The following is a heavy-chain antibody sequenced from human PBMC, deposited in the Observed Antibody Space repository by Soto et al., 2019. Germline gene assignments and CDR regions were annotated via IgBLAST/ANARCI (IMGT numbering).Heavy chain of an antibody. V-gene: IGHV5-10-1*01. CDR1: GYSFTSYW. J-gene: IGHJ6*02. Sequence: EVQLVQSGAEVKKPGESLRISCKGSGYSFTSYWITWVRQMPGKGLEWMGRIDPSDSYTNYSPSFQGHVTISADKSISTAYLQSSSLKASDTAMYYCASLAMASRRGYYGMDVWGQGTTVTVSS. CDR3: ASLAMASRRGYYGMDV. CDR2: IDPSDSYT. D-gene: IGHD3-16*01.